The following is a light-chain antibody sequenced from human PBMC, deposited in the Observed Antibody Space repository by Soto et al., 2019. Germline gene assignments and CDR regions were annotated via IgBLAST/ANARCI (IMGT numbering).Light chain of an antibody. Sequence: DIQMTQSPSTLSASVGDRVTITCRASQRISSWLAWYQQKPGKAPRLLIQKASSLESGVPSRFSGSGSGTEFTLTISSLQPDDFATYYCQHYNSYSEAFGQGTKVELK. CDR1: QRISSW. CDR2: KAS. CDR3: QHYNSYSEA. V-gene: IGKV1-5*03. J-gene: IGKJ1*01.